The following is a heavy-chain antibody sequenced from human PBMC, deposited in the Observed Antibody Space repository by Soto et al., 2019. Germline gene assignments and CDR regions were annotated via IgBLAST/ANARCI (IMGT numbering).Heavy chain of an antibody. Sequence: EVQLVESGGGLVQPGGSLRLSCAASGFTFSSYWMSWVRQAPGKGLEWVANIKQDGSEQYYVDSVKGRFTISRDNAKNSLYLQMNSLRAEDTAVYYCARGAYYYGSGPLFWGQGTLVTVSS. V-gene: IGHV3-7*01. CDR3: ARGAYYYGSGPLF. J-gene: IGHJ4*02. D-gene: IGHD3-10*01. CDR1: GFTFSSYW. CDR2: IKQDGSEQ.